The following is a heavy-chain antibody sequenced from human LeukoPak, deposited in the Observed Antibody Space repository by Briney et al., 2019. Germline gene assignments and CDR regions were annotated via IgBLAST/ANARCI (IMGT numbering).Heavy chain of an antibody. CDR3: AKETTYNFAHLGGETDS. Sequence: QPGGSLRLSCAASGFTFSSYAMSWVRQAPGKGLEWVAVISYDGSNKYYADSVKGRFTISRDNSKNTVFLQMNSLTADDTALYFCAKETTYNFAHLGGETDSWGQGTLVIVSS. V-gene: IGHV3-30-3*01. D-gene: IGHD1-1*01. CDR1: GFTFSSYA. CDR2: ISYDGSNK. J-gene: IGHJ4*02.